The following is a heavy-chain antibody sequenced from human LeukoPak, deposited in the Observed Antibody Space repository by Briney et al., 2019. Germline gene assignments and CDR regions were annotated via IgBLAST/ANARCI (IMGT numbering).Heavy chain of an antibody. V-gene: IGHV3-7*01. D-gene: IGHD3-10*01. CDR3: ASMSGMVRALGY. CDR1: GFTFSSYW. CDR2: IKQDGSGK. J-gene: IGHJ4*02. Sequence: GGSLRLSCAASGFTFSSYWMGWVRQAPGKGLEWVANIKQDGSGKYYVDSVKGRFTISRDNAKNSLYLQMNSLRAEDTALYYCASMSGMVRALGYWGQGTLVTVSS.